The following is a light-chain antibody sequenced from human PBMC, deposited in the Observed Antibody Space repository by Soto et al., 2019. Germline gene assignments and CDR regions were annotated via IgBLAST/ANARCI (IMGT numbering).Light chain of an antibody. CDR1: QSVSSN. V-gene: IGKV3-15*01. CDR3: QQYNNWPPYT. J-gene: IGKJ2*01. CDR2: GAS. Sequence: EVVMTQSPATLSVSPGERATLSCRASQSVSSNLAWYQQKPCQAPRLLIYGASTRATGIPARFSGSGSGTEFTLTISSLQSEDFAVYYCQQYNNWPPYTFGQVTKLEIK.